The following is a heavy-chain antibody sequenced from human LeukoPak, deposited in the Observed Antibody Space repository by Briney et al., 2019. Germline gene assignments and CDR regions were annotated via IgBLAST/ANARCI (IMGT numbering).Heavy chain of an antibody. CDR1: GFTFSSYA. CDR2: ISYDGSNK. D-gene: IGHD3-3*01. Sequence: GGSLRLSCAASGFTFSSYAMHWVRQAPGKGLEWVAVISYDGSNKYYADSVKGRFTISRDNSKNTLYLQMNSLRAEDTAVYYCAREWSGYDSSWFDPWGQGTLVTVSS. J-gene: IGHJ5*02. V-gene: IGHV3-30*04. CDR3: AREWSGYDSSWFDP.